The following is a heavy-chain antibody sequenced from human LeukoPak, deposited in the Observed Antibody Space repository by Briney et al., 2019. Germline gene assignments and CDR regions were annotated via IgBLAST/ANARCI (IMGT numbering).Heavy chain of an antibody. J-gene: IGHJ4*02. V-gene: IGHV3-23*01. CDR2: ISGSGGST. CDR3: AKDAHPLRSSWYYFDY. D-gene: IGHD6-13*01. CDR1: GFTFSSYA. Sequence: KTGGSLRLSCAASGFTFSSYAMSWVRQAPGKGLEWVSAISGSGGSTYYADSVKGRFTISRDNSKNTLYLQMNSLRAEDTAVYYCAKDAHPLRSSWYYFDYWGQGTLVTVSS.